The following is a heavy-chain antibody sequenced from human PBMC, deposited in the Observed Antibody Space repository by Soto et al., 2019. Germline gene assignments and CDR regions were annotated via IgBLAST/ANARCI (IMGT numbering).Heavy chain of an antibody. CDR1: GYTFTSYG. D-gene: IGHD4-17*01. CDR2: ISAYNGNT. V-gene: IGHV1-18*01. CDR3: ARADYGDYDREYHWYFDL. J-gene: IGHJ2*01. Sequence: QVQLVQSGAEVKKPGASVKVSCKASGYTFTSYGISWVRQAPGQGLEWMGWISAYNGNTNYAQKLQGRGTMATGTSTSTAYIERRSLRSDDTAVYYCARADYGDYDREYHWYFDLWGRGTLVTVSS.